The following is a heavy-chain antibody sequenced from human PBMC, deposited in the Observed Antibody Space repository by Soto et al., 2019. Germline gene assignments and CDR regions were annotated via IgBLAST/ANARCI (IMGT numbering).Heavy chain of an antibody. V-gene: IGHV5-51*01. CDR2: IYPGDSDT. D-gene: IGHD6-19*01. Sequence: GESLKISCMGSGYKVSTWHNFSSYWIAWVRQMPGEGLEWMGIIYPGDSDTRYSPSFQGQVTISADKSINSVYLQWSSLKASDTATYYCVIHVAVARLYLMDVWGQGTTVTV. CDR3: VIHVAVARLYLMDV. CDR1: GYKVSTWHNFSSYW. J-gene: IGHJ6*02.